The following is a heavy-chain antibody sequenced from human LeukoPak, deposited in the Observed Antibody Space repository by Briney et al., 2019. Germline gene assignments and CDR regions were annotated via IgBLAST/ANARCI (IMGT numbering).Heavy chain of an antibody. V-gene: IGHV1-69*05. J-gene: IGHJ4*02. CDR1: GGTFSSYA. CDR3: ARDILTGNALGH. D-gene: IGHD3-9*01. CDR2: IIPIFGTA. Sequence: GASVKVSCKASGGTFSSYAISWVRQAPGQGLEWMGGIIPIFGTANYAQKYQGRVTITTDESTSTAYMEVRSLRSDDTAVYFCARDILTGNALGHWGQGTQVTVSS.